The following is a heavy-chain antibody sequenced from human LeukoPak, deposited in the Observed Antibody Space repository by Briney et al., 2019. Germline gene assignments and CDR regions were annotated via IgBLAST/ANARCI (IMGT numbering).Heavy chain of an antibody. CDR1: GFTFSSYE. V-gene: IGHV3-48*03. CDR2: IRSSGSTI. CDR3: AREVTMVRGVIISSYGMDV. J-gene: IGHJ6*04. Sequence: GGSLRLSCAASGFTFSSYEMNWVRQAPGKGLEWVSYIRSSGSTIYYADSVKGRFTISRDNAKNSLYLQMNSLRAGDTAVYYCAREVTMVRGVIISSYGMDVWGKGTTVTVSS. D-gene: IGHD3-10*01.